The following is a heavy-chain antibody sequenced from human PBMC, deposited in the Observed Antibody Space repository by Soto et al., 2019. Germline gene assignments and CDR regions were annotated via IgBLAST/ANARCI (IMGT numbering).Heavy chain of an antibody. J-gene: IGHJ6*03. CDR3: ARRFFITIFGVVGYYYYMDV. CDR2: ISAYNGNT. D-gene: IGHD3-3*01. CDR1: GYTFTSYG. V-gene: IGHV1-18*01. Sequence: ASVKVSCKASGYTFTSYGISWVRQAPGQGLEWMGWISAYNGNTNYAQKLQGRVTMTTDTSTSTAYMELRSLRSDDTAVYYCARRFFITIFGVVGYYYYMDVGGKGTTVTVSS.